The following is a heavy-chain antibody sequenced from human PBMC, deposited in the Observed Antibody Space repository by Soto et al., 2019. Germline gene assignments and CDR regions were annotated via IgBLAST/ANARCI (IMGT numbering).Heavy chain of an antibody. J-gene: IGHJ4*02. CDR3: AKDLTPRRVDH. V-gene: IGHV1-18*01. Sequence: QAPRQGLEWMGWISAYNGNTNYAQKLQGRVTMTTDTSTSTAYMELRSLRSDDTFVNYCAKDLTPRRVDHWGQGTLVTVSS. D-gene: IGHD3-9*01. CDR2: ISAYNGNT.